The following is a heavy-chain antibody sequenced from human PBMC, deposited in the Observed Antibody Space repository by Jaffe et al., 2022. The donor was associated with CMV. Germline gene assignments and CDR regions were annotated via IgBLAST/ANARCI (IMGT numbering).Heavy chain of an antibody. CDR3: AREGGYYYDSSGYYY. CDR1: GYTFTGYY. CDR2: INPNSGGT. J-gene: IGHJ4*02. D-gene: IGHD3-22*01. V-gene: IGHV1-2*04. Sequence: QVQLVQSGAEVKKPGASVKVSCKASGYTFTGYYMHWVRQAPGQGLEWMGWINPNSGGTNYAQKFQGWVTMTRDTSISTAYMELSRLRSDDTAVYYCAREGGYYYDSSGYYYWGQGTLVTVSS.